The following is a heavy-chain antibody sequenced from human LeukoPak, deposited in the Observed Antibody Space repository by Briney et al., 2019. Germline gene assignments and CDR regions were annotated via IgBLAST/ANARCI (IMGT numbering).Heavy chain of an antibody. D-gene: IGHD6-13*01. CDR2: IYYSGST. CDR1: GGSISSYY. Sequence: SETLSLTCTVSGGSISSYYWSWIRQPPGKGLEWIGYIYYSGSTNYNPSLKSRLTISVDTPKNQFSLKLTSVTAADTAVYYCSRATSSWRPFDYWGQGALVTVSS. CDR3: SRATSSWRPFDY. V-gene: IGHV4-59*01. J-gene: IGHJ4*02.